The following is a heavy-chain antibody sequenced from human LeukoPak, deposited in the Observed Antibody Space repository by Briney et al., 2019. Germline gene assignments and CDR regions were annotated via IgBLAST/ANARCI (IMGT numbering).Heavy chain of an antibody. Sequence: PSETLSLTCTVSGGSVSSGSYYWGWIRQPPGKGLEWIGYIYYSGSTNYNPSLKSRVTISVDTSKNQFSLKLSSVTAADTAVYYCARDRKRAYYDFWSGSFHGMDVWGQGTTVTVSS. CDR3: ARDRKRAYYDFWSGSFHGMDV. CDR2: IYYSGST. CDR1: GGSVSSGSYY. V-gene: IGHV4-61*01. D-gene: IGHD3-3*01. J-gene: IGHJ6*02.